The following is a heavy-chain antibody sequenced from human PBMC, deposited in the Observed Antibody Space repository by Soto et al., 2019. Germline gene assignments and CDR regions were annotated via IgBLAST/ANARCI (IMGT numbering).Heavy chain of an antibody. V-gene: IGHV4-59*01. J-gene: IGHJ4*02. CDR3: ARGGNRYSNVASGVGGFDY. CDR2: VYHTGAT. CDR1: GASISSSY. Sequence: PSETLPLTCTVSGASISSSYWSWIRQSPERGLEWIAYVYHTGATNYNPSLKSRVTISLDTSKGQFSLNLTSLTTADTAVYFCARGGNRYSNVASGVGGFDYWGQGSLVTVSS. D-gene: IGHD5-12*01.